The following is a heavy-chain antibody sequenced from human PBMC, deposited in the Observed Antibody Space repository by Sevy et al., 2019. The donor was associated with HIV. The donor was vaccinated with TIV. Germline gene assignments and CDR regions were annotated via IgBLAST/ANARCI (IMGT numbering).Heavy chain of an antibody. Sequence: GGSLRLSCAASGFTFSDYYMTWIRQAPGKGLEWVSYISSGSTYINYADSVKGRFTISRDNAENSLYLQMNSLRAEDTAVYYCAKDSRVYSSSHFDYWGQGTLVTVSS. D-gene: IGHD6-13*01. CDR3: AKDSRVYSSSHFDY. V-gene: IGHV3-11*06. J-gene: IGHJ4*02. CDR1: GFTFSDYY. CDR2: ISSGSTYI.